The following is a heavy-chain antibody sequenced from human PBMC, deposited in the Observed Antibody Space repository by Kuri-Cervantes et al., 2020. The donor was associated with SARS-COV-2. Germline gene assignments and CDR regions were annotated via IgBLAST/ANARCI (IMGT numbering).Heavy chain of an antibody. CDR3: AKPLSGYYYYYYGMDV. D-gene: IGHD3-16*02. J-gene: IGHJ6*02. V-gene: IGHV3-23*01. Sequence: GESLKISCAASGFTFSSYAMSWVRQAPGKGLEWVSAISGSGGSTYYADSVKGRFTISRDNSKNTLYLQMNSLRAEDTAVYYCAKPLSGYYYYYYGMDVWGQGTTVTVSS. CDR2: ISGSGGST. CDR1: GFTFSSYA.